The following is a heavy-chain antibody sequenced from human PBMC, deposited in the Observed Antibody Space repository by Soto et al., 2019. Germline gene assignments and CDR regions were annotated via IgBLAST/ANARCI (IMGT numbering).Heavy chain of an antibody. D-gene: IGHD3-9*01. J-gene: IGHJ4*02. CDR2: IFYGGGSGVA. Sequence: PSETLSLTSAASGGSFSSSDYYWGWIRQPPGKGLEWIGNIFYGGGSGVAYYSPSLKSRVTISVDTSKNQFSLNMRSLTAADTAVYFRGRRRGVDSVFDSWGQVQLVTVSS. CDR1: GGSFSSSDYY. CDR3: GRRRGVDSVFDS. V-gene: IGHV4-39*01.